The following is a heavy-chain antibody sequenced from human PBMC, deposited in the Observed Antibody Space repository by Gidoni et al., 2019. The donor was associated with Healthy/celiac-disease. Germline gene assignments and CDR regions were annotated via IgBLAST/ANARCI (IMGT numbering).Heavy chain of an antibody. J-gene: IGHJ4*02. CDR1: GYTFTGSY. CDR2: INHNSGGT. V-gene: IGHV1-2*06. D-gene: IGHD5-18*01. CDR3: ARIRRRDTAMVTVFDY. Sequence: QVQLVQSGAEVKKPGASVKVSCKASGYTFTGSYMHWVRQAPGQGLEWMGRINHNSGGTNYAQKFQGRVTMTRDTYISTAYMELSRLRSDDTAVYYCARIRRRDTAMVTVFDYWGQGTLVTVSS.